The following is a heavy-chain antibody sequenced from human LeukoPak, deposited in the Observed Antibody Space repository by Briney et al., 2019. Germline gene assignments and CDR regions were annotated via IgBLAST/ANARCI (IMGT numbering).Heavy chain of an antibody. J-gene: IGHJ4*02. V-gene: IGHV1-8*01. CDR1: GHTFTSYD. CDR2: MNPNSGNT. Sequence: ASVKVSCKASGHTFTSYDINWVRQASGQGLEWMGWMNPNSGNTGYAQKFQDRVTMTSDTSISTAYMELSSLSSEDTAVYYCARGLGSGLTTSYYFDFWGQGTLVTASS. CDR3: ARGLGSGLTTSYYFDF. D-gene: IGHD3-10*01.